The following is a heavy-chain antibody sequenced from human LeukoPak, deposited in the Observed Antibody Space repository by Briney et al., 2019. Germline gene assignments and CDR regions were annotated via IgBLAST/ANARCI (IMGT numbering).Heavy chain of an antibody. Sequence: GGSLRLSCGTSGFTFSGSTIHWVRQAPGKGLEWIGHIRSKANSYVTIYGASVKGRFTISRDDSKNTAYLHMNSLKTEDTAVYYCVGDGHSNTGMSHWGQGTLVTVSS. J-gene: IGHJ4*02. CDR2: IRSKANSYVT. CDR1: GFTFSGST. D-gene: IGHD2/OR15-2a*01. V-gene: IGHV3-73*01. CDR3: VGDGHSNTGMSH.